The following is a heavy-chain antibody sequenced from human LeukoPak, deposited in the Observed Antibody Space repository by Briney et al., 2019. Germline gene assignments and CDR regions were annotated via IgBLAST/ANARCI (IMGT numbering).Heavy chain of an antibody. CDR1: GFAVSGNY. V-gene: IGHV3-53*01. J-gene: IGHJ6*02. Sequence: GGSLRLSCAASGFAVSGNYMSWVRQAPGKGLEWVSVIYTGGSTYYAESVKGRFTISRVISKNTLYLQMNSLRAEDMAVYYCARSLIMDIWGRGTTVTVSS. CDR2: IYTGGST. D-gene: IGHD3-16*01. CDR3: ARSLIMDI.